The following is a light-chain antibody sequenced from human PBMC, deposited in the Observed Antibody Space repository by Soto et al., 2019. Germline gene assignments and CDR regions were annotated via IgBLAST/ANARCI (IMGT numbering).Light chain of an antibody. Sequence: EIVLTQSPGTLSSSPGERATLSCRASQSVSSSYLAWYQHKPGQAPRLLSYATSSRATGIPDRFGGSGSGRDLTLTISRLAPEDFAVYYCQQYFASSWTFGQGTKVYIK. J-gene: IGKJ1*01. CDR2: ATS. V-gene: IGKV3-20*01. CDR1: QSVSSSY. CDR3: QQYFASSWT.